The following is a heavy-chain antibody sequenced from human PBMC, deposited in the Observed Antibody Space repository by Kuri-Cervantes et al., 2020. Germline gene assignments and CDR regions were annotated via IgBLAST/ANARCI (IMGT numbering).Heavy chain of an antibody. V-gene: IGHV4-34*01. CDR2: INHSGST. J-gene: IGHJ4*02. CDR3: ARTGNLAVAGNY. D-gene: IGHD6-19*01. CDR1: GGSFSGYY. Sequence: ESLKISCAVYGGSFSGYYWSWIRQPPGKGLEWIGEINHSGSTNYNPSLKSRVTISVDTSKNQFSLKLSSVTAADTAVYYCARTGNLAVAGNYWGQGTLVTVSS.